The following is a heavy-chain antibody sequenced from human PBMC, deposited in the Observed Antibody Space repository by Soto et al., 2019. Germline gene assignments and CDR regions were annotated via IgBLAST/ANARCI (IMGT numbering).Heavy chain of an antibody. D-gene: IGHD6-19*01. CDR1: GGSISSSSYY. CDR2: IYYSGST. Sequence: SETLSLTCTVSGGSISSSSYYWGWIHQPPGKGLEWIGSIYYSGSTYYNPSLKSRVTISVDTSKNQFSLKLSSVTAADTAVYYCARRLGIAVAGGEFDYWGQGTLVTVSS. CDR3: ARRLGIAVAGGEFDY. V-gene: IGHV4-39*01. J-gene: IGHJ4*02.